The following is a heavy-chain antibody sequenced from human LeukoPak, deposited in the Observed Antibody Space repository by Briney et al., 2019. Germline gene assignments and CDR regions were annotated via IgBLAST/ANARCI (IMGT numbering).Heavy chain of an antibody. V-gene: IGHV4-61*02. CDR1: GTSISTGSYY. J-gene: IGHJ4*02. CDR3: ARGNNGFTVLDS. Sequence: SETLSLTCSVSGTSISTGSYYWTWIRQPAGKGLEWLVRISNSGNTFYNPSLKIRVTVSLDTSENQVYLKLSSVTAADPAVYYCARGNNGFTVLDSWGQGILVTVSS. D-gene: IGHD1/OR15-1a*01. CDR2: ISNSGNT.